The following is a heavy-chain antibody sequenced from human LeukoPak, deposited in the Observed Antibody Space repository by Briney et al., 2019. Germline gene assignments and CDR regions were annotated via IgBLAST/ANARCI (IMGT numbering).Heavy chain of an antibody. D-gene: IGHD3-10*01. J-gene: IGHJ5*02. V-gene: IGHV4-59*01. CDR1: RGSITTYY. CDR2: IYHSGST. CDR3: AADRQQGGSGSYWFDP. Sequence: SQTLSLTCTVSRGSITTYYWSWIRQTTGKGLEWMGYIYHSGSTTYNPSLKSRVTISVDTSKNQFSLRLTSVTAADTAVYYCAADRQQGGSGSYWFDPWGQGTQVTVSS.